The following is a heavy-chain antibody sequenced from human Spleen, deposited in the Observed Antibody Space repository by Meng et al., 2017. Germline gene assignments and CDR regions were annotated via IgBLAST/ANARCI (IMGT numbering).Heavy chain of an antibody. CDR2: IYSGGST. CDR1: GFTVSNNY. Sequence: GESLKISCAASGFTVSNNYMSWVRQAPGKGLEWVSAIYSGGSTDYADSVRGRFTISRDNSKNTLYLQMNSLRAGDTAVYYCAEMDSGGYYFVYWGQGTLVTVSS. V-gene: IGHV3-66*02. J-gene: IGHJ4*02. D-gene: IGHD3-22*01. CDR3: AEMDSGGYYFVY.